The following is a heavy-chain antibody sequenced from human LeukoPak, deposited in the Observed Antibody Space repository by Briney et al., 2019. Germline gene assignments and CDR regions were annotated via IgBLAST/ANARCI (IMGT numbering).Heavy chain of an antibody. CDR1: GDSISGYY. Sequence: SETLSLTCSVSGDSISGYYWTWIRQPPGKGLEWIGDIYYSGRTNYNPSLKSRVTISVDTSKKQFSLKLTSVTTADTAVYSCARGTFSSGWYYFDYWGQGTLVTVSS. CDR2: IYYSGRT. D-gene: IGHD6-19*01. V-gene: IGHV4-59*01. J-gene: IGHJ4*02. CDR3: ARGTFSSGWYYFDY.